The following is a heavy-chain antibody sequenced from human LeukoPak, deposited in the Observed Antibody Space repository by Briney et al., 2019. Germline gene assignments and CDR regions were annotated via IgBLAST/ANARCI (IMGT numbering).Heavy chain of an antibody. J-gene: IGHJ4*02. CDR3: ARMLNGAYDV. CDR2: INPSSGGT. Sequence: AASVKVSCKASGYTFTGPYIHWVRQAPGQGLEWVGWINPSSGGTNYEQNFQGRVTMTRDTSFSTAYMEVSRLRSDDTAVYYCARMLNGAYDVWGQGTLVTVSS. V-gene: IGHV1-2*02. CDR1: GYTFTGPY. D-gene: IGHD5-12*01.